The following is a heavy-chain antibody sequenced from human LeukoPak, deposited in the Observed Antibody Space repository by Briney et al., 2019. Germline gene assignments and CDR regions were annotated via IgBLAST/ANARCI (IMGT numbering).Heavy chain of an antibody. D-gene: IGHD3-3*01. Sequence: PGGSLRLSCAASGFTFSSYSMNWVRQAPGKGLEWVSSISSSSSYIYYADSVKGRFTISRDNAKSSLYLQMNSLRAEDTAVYYCARDQLGNYDFWSGYYTGRYYGMDVWGQGTTVTVSS. CDR3: ARDQLGNYDFWSGYYTGRYYGMDV. J-gene: IGHJ6*02. V-gene: IGHV3-21*01. CDR2: ISSSSSYI. CDR1: GFTFSSYS.